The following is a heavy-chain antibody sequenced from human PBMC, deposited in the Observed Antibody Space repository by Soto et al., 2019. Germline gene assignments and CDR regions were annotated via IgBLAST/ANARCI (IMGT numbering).Heavy chain of an antibody. CDR2: IWYDGSNK. D-gene: IGHD3-3*01. J-gene: IGHJ4*02. CDR1: GFTFSSYD. V-gene: IGHV3-33*01. Sequence: GGSLRLSCAASGFTFSSYDMHWVRQAPGKGLEWVAVIWYDGSNKYYADSVKGRFTISRDNSKNTLYLQMNSLRAEDTAVYYCAREGRFLEWLFVFDYWGQGTLVTVSS. CDR3: AREGRFLEWLFVFDY.